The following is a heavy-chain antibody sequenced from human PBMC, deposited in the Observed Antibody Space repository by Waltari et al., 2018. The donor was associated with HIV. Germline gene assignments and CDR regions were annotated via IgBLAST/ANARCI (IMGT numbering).Heavy chain of an antibody. D-gene: IGHD3-22*01. CDR1: GLPFSSYG. CDR2: IWYDGSNK. Sequence: QVQLVESGGGVVQPGRSLRLSCAASGLPFSSYGMHWVRQAPGKGLEWVAVIWYDGSNKYYADAVKGRFTISRDNSKNTLYLQMNSLRAEDTAVYYCARARVTMRDAFDIWGQGTMVTVSS. J-gene: IGHJ3*02. CDR3: ARARVTMRDAFDI. V-gene: IGHV3-33*01.